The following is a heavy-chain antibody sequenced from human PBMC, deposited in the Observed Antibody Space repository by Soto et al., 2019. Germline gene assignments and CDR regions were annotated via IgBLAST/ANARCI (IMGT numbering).Heavy chain of an antibody. CDR1: GFTFSSYG. CDR2: IWYDGSKK. CDR3: ARANEHIWGSYYDY. J-gene: IGHJ4*02. Sequence: QVQLVESGGGVVQPGRSLRLSCAASGFTFSSYGMHWVRQAPGKGLEWVAVIWYDGSKKYYADSVKGRFTISRDNSKNTLYLQMNSLRAEDTAVYYCARANEHIWGSYYDYWGQGTLVTVSS. D-gene: IGHD3-16*01. V-gene: IGHV3-33*01.